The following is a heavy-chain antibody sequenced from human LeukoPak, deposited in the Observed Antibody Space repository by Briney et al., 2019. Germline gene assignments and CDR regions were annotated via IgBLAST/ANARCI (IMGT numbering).Heavy chain of an antibody. V-gene: IGHV3-23*01. CDR2: ISGSGGST. Sequence: PGGSLRPSCAASGFTFSSYAMSWVRQAPGKGLEWVSCISGSGGSTYYAVSVRGRFTVSRDNSRNTLALQMNSLRAEDTAVYYCAGSPTVDAAFDIWGQGTMVTVSS. J-gene: IGHJ3*02. CDR3: AGSPTVDAAFDI. CDR1: GFTFSSYA. D-gene: IGHD4-23*01.